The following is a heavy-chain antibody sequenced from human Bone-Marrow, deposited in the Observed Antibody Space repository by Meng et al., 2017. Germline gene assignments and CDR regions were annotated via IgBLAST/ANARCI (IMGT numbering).Heavy chain of an antibody. CDR1: GDSVSSNSAA. J-gene: IGHJ5*02. CDR2: TYYRSKWYN. CDR3: ARDKCVTTRCWFDP. D-gene: IGHD1-14*01. Sequence: SETLSLTCAISGDSVSSNSAAWNWIRQSPSRGLEWLGRTYYRSKWYNDYATSVGGRITINPDTSKNQFSLQLNSVTPEDTAVYYCARDKCVTTRCWFDPWGQGTLVTVSS. V-gene: IGHV6-1*01.